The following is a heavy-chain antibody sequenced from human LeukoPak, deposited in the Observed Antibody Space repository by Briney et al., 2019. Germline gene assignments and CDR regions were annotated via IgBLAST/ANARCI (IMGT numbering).Heavy chain of an antibody. Sequence: QSGGSLRLSCAVSGITLSNYGMSWVRQAPGKGLEWVAGLSGSGGGTNYADSVQGRFTISRDNPKNTLYLQMNSLRAEDTAVYFCAKRGVVIRVFLVGFHKEAYYFDSWGQGALVTVSS. CDR3: AKRGVVIRVFLVGFHKEAYYFDS. J-gene: IGHJ4*02. CDR2: LSGSGGGT. D-gene: IGHD3-10*01. CDR1: GITLSNYG. V-gene: IGHV3-23*01.